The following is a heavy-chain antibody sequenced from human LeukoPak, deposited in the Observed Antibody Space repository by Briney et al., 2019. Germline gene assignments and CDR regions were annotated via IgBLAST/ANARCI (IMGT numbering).Heavy chain of an antibody. Sequence: GGSLRLSCAASGFTFSSYAMLWVRQAPGKGLEWVAVISYDGSNKYYADSVKGRFTISRDNSKNTLYLQMNSLRAEDTAVYYCARPFYDSSGYHDAFDIWGQGTMVTVSS. CDR1: GFTFSSYA. CDR2: ISYDGSNK. D-gene: IGHD3-22*01. CDR3: ARPFYDSSGYHDAFDI. J-gene: IGHJ3*02. V-gene: IGHV3-30-3*01.